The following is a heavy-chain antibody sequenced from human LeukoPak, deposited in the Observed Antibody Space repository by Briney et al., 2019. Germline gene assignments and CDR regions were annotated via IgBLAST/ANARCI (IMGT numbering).Heavy chain of an antibody. CDR3: ARDSQYYDFWSGYYPAGP. Sequence: ASVKVSCKASGYTFTSYGISWVRQAPGQGLEWMGWISAYNGNTNYAQKLQGRVTMTTDTSTSTAYMELRSLRSDDTAVYYCARDSQYYDFWSGYYPAGPWGQGTLVTVSS. J-gene: IGHJ5*02. V-gene: IGHV1-18*01. CDR1: GYTFTSYG. CDR2: ISAYNGNT. D-gene: IGHD3-3*01.